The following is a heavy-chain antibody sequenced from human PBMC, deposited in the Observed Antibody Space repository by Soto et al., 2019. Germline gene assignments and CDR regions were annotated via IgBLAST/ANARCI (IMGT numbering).Heavy chain of an antibody. CDR1: GFTVSSSA. Sequence: GGSLRLSCVISGFTVSSSAMTWVRQAPGKGLEWVSTLSGSGGSTYYADSVKGRFTISRDNSKNTLYLQMNSLRAEDTAVYYCAKDPPYDSSGYYFPFDYWGQGTLVTVSS. V-gene: IGHV3-23*01. CDR3: AKDPPYDSSGYYFPFDY. D-gene: IGHD3-22*01. J-gene: IGHJ4*02. CDR2: LSGSGGST.